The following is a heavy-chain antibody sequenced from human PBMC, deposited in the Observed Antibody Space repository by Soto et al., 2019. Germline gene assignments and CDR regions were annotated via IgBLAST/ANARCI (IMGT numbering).Heavy chain of an antibody. Sequence: SETLSLTCAVSCGSITSANWWTWVRQPPGGGLEWIGEISHSGITNYKASLKSRVTMSVDKTKNDVALKLTSVTAADTAVYYCARVLRDWFDPWGQGTPVTVSS. J-gene: IGHJ5*02. CDR1: CGSITSANW. CDR3: ARVLRDWFDP. CDR2: ISHSGIT. V-gene: IGHV4-4*02.